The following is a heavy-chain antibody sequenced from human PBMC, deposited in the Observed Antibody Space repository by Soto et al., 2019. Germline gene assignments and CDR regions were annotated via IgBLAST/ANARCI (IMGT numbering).Heavy chain of an antibody. V-gene: IGHV3-74*01. J-gene: IGHJ4*02. D-gene: IGHD2-2*02. CDR3: ARVDKGYWTSTSCYITAYCDY. CDR1: GFTFSSYW. CDR2: INSDGSST. Sequence: GGSLRLSCAASGFTFSSYWMHWVRQAPGKGLVWVSRINSDGSSTSYADSVKGRFTISRDNAKNTLYLQMNSLRAEDTAVYYCARVDKGYWTSTSCYITAYCDYCAGEALVAVSS.